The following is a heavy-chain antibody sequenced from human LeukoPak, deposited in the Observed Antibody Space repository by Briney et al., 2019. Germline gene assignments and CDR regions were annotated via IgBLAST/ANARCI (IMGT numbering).Heavy chain of an antibody. Sequence: PGGSLRLSCAASGLSFGTSGMHWVRQAPGKGLEWVAVISYDGKNMYYADSVKGRFTISRDNAKNSLYLQMNSLSAEDTAVYYCARGTWWELRYYFDYWGQGILVTVSS. CDR1: GLSFGTSG. V-gene: IGHV3-30*03. CDR2: ISYDGKNM. CDR3: ARGTWWELRYYFDY. J-gene: IGHJ4*02. D-gene: IGHD4/OR15-4a*01.